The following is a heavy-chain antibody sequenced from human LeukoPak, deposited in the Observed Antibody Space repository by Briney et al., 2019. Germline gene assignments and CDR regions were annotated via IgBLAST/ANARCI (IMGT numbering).Heavy chain of an antibody. CDR3: AKDRKLITMISLSY. CDR2: ISGSGGST. J-gene: IGHJ4*02. V-gene: IGHV3-23*01. Sequence: GGSLRLSSAASGFTFSSYAMSWVRQAPGKGLEWVSAISGSGGSTYYADSVKGRFTISRDNSKNTLYLQMNSLRAEDTAVYYCAKDRKLITMISLSYWGQGTLVTVSS. D-gene: IGHD3-22*01. CDR1: GFTFSSYA.